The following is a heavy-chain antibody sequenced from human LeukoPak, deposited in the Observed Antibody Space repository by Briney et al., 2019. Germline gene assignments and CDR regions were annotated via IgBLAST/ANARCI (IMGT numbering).Heavy chain of an antibody. D-gene: IGHD2-2*01. CDR3: ARGRYCSSTSCLGWFDP. Sequence: SETLSLTCTVSGGSISSYYWGWIRQPPGKGLEWIGYIYTSGSTNYNPSLKSRVTISVDTSKNQFSLKLSSVTAADTAVYYCARGRYCSSTSCLGWFDPWGQGTLVTVSS. CDR2: IYTSGST. J-gene: IGHJ5*02. CDR1: GGSISSYY. V-gene: IGHV4-4*09.